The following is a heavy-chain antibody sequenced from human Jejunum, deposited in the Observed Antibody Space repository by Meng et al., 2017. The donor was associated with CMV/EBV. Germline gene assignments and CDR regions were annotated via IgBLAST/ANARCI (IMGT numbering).Heavy chain of an antibody. J-gene: IGHJ6*02. CDR2: SGSEAYGETT. Sequence: GEYAFSWIRQAAGKGLEWISFSGSEAYGETTEKATSVKSSITISRDDSKKILYLEMNSLKTEDTAVYYCTRDLFSYYHYYYGMDIWGQGTTVTVSS. D-gene: IGHD3-10*01. CDR1: GEYA. V-gene: IGHV3-49*03. CDR3: TRDLFSYYHYYYGMDI.